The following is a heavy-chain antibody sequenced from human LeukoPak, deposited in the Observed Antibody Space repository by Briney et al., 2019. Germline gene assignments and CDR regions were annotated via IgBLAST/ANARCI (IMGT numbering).Heavy chain of an antibody. J-gene: IGHJ4*02. CDR1: GYTFTSYD. V-gene: IGHV1-8*03. CDR2: VNPNSGNT. D-gene: IGHD3-22*01. CDR3: ATEQYYYDSSGYRAFDY. Sequence: ASVKVSCKASGYTFTSYDIQWVRQATGQGLEWMGWVNPNSGNTGYAQKFQGRVTITRNTSISTAYMELSSLRAEDTAVYYCATEQYYYDSSGYRAFDYWGQGTLVTVSS.